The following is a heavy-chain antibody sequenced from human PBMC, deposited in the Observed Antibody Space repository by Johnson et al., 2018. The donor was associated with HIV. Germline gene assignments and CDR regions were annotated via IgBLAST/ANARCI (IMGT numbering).Heavy chain of an antibody. CDR3: AKDKAVASLGNAFDV. D-gene: IGHD6-19*01. Sequence: QVQLVESGGGVVQPGRSLRLSCAASGFTLSSYGMHWVRQAPGKGLEWVAVISYDGSNKYYADSVKGRFTISRDNSKNTLYLQMNSLRADDTAVYYCAKDKAVASLGNAFDVWGQGAMVTVSS. J-gene: IGHJ3*01. CDR2: ISYDGSNK. V-gene: IGHV3-30*18. CDR1: GFTLSSYG.